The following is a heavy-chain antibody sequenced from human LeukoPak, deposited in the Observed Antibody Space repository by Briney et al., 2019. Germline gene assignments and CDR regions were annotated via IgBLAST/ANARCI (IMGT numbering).Heavy chain of an antibody. D-gene: IGHD5-24*01. CDR3: AKGKDGYRTGDAFDI. J-gene: IGHJ3*02. V-gene: IGHV3-20*04. Sequence: PGGSLRLSCAASGFTFDDYGMSWVRQAPGKGLEWVSGINWNGGSTGYADSVKGRFTISRDNSKNSLYLQMNSLRAEDTALYYCAKGKDGYRTGDAFDIWGQGTMVTVSS. CDR1: GFTFDDYG. CDR2: INWNGGST.